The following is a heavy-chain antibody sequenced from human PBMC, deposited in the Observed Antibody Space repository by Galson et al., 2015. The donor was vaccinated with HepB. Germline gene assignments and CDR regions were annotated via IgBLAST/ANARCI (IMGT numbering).Heavy chain of an antibody. Sequence: SLRLSCAASGFTFNYHAMHWVRQAPGKGLEWVASISGSGGSTYYADSVKGRFTVSRDNSLDTVDLQMDSLRVDDTAVYYCAKDYLPYYDRWGSYSDLYYFDYWGQGTLVTVSS. V-gene: IGHV3-23*01. D-gene: IGHD3-22*01. CDR1: GFTFNYHA. CDR2: ISGSGGST. J-gene: IGHJ4*02. CDR3: AKDYLPYYDRWGSYSDLYYFDY.